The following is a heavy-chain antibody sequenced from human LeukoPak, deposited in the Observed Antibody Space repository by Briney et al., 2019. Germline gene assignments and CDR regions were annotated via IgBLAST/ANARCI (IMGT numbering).Heavy chain of an antibody. D-gene: IGHD3-3*01. CDR1: GGSFSGYY. Sequence: PSETLSLTCAAYGGSFSGYYWSWIRQPPGKGLEWIGEINHSGSTNYNPSLKSRVTISVDTSKNQFSLKLSSVTAADTAVYYCARATTYYDFWSGYPFFDYWGQGTLVTVSS. CDR2: INHSGST. V-gene: IGHV4-34*01. CDR3: ARATTYYDFWSGYPFFDY. J-gene: IGHJ4*02.